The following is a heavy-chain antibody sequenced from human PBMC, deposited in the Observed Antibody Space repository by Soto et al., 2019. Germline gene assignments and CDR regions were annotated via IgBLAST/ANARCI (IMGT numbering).Heavy chain of an antibody. V-gene: IGHV3-7*05. CDR2: IKQDGSEK. D-gene: IGHD5-12*01. J-gene: IGHJ3*02. CDR3: ARQNSGYDHDAFDI. CDR1: GFTFSSYW. Sequence: GGALRLSCAPPGFTFSSYWMNLGPPAPGKGLEWVANIKQDGSEKYYVDSVKGRFTISRDNAKNSLYLQMSSLRAEDTAVYYCARQNSGYDHDAFDIWGQGTMVTVSS.